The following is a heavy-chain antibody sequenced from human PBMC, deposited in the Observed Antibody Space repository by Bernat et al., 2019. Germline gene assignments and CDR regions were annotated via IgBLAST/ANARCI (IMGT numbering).Heavy chain of an antibody. CDR1: GYSFTSYW. D-gene: IGHD2-15*01. CDR3: AGLILIYCSCGSCYSGPYYYYYMDV. V-gene: IGHV5-51*01. J-gene: IGHJ6*03. CDR2: IYPGDSDT. Sequence: EVQLVQSGAEVKKPGESLKISCKGSGYSFTSYWIGWVRQMPGKGLEWMGIIYPGDSDTRYSPSLQGQVTISADKSNSTAYLQWSSLKASDTAMYYCAGLILIYCSCGSCYSGPYYYYYMDVWGKGTTVTVSS.